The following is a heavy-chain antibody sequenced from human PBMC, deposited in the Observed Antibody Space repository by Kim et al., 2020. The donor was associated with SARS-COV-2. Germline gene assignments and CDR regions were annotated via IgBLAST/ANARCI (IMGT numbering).Heavy chain of an antibody. V-gene: IGHV3-23*01. CDR3: AKDPAYYYGSGSYGMDV. Sequence: GGSLRLSCAASGFTFSSYAMSWVRQAPGKGLEWVSAISGSGGSTYYADSVKGRFTISRDNSKNTLYLQMNSLRAEDTAVYYCAKDPAYYYGSGSYGMDVWGQGTTVTVSS. J-gene: IGHJ6*02. CDR2: ISGSGGST. CDR1: GFTFSSYA. D-gene: IGHD3-10*01.